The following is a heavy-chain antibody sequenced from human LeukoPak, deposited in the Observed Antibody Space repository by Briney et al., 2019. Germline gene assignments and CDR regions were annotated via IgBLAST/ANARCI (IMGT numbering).Heavy chain of an antibody. CDR1: GVSFSGYY. Sequence: SETLSLTCAVYGVSFSGYYWSWIRQPPGKGLEWIVEINHSVSTNYNPSLKSRVTISVDTSKNQFSLKLSSVTAADTAVYYCARAWIQLWFLDYWGQGTLVTVSS. V-gene: IGHV4-34*01. CDR2: INHSVST. D-gene: IGHD5-18*01. CDR3: ARAWIQLWFLDY. J-gene: IGHJ4*02.